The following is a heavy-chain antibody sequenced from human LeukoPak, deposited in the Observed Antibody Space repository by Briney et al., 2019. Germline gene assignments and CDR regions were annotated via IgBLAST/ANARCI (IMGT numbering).Heavy chain of an antibody. D-gene: IGHD2-15*01. Sequence: GESLKISCNSSGYIYTSYWIGWVRQMPGKGLEWMGIIYPGDSDTRYSPSFQGQVTFSADKSINTAFLQWSSLRASDTAMYYCARHRLEVDFFDYWGQGTVVIVSS. CDR3: ARHRLEVDFFDY. CDR2: IYPGDSDT. V-gene: IGHV5-51*01. J-gene: IGHJ4*02. CDR1: GYIYTSYW.